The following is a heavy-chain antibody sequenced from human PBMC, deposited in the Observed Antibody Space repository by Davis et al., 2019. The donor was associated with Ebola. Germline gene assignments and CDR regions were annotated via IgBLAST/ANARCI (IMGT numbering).Heavy chain of an antibody. CDR2: ISSSSSTI. Sequence: GESLKISCAASGFTFSSYAMHWVRQAPGKGLEWVSYISSSSSTIYYADSVKGRFTISRDNAKNSLYLQMNSLRAEDTAVYYCARDLSEGYYDYVWGSYRYSDAFDIWGQGTMVTVSS. V-gene: IGHV3-48*04. D-gene: IGHD3-16*02. CDR1: GFTFSSYA. CDR3: ARDLSEGYYDYVWGSYRYSDAFDI. J-gene: IGHJ3*02.